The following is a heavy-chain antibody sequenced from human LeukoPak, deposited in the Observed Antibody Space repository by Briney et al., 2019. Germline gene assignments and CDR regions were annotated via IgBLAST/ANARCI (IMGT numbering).Heavy chain of an antibody. V-gene: IGHV3-20*04. D-gene: IGHD6-13*01. CDR2: INWNGGST. J-gene: IGHJ6*03. CDR3: ARGKEQQLDYYYYYYMDV. Sequence: GGSLRLSCAASGFTFYDYGMSWVRQAPGKGLGWVTGINWNGGSTGYADSVKGRFTISRDNAKNSLYLQMNSLRAEDTALYYCARGKEQQLDYYYYYYMDVWGKGTTVTVSS. CDR1: GFTFYDYG.